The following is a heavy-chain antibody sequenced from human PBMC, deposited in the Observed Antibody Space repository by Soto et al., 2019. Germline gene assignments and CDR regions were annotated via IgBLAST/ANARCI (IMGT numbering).Heavy chain of an antibody. Sequence: GGSLRLSCAASGFTFDDYAMHWVRQAPGKGLEWVSGISWNSGSIGYADSVKGRFTISRDNAKNSLYLQMNSLRAEDTALYYCAKAPWPTGDYYYYGMDVWGQGTTVTVSS. CDR3: AKAPWPTGDYYYYGMDV. CDR1: GFTFDDYA. J-gene: IGHJ6*02. V-gene: IGHV3-9*01. CDR2: ISWNSGSI. D-gene: IGHD7-27*01.